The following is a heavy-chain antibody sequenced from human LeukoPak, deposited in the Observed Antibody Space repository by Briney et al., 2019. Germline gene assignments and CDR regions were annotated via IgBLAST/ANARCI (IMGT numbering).Heavy chain of an antibody. V-gene: IGHV3-53*01. CDR1: GFTASSNY. Sequence: GGSLRLSCAAYGFTASSNYMSWVRQAPGKGLEWVSVIYNSGGTYYADSVKGRFTISGDNSKNTLYLQMNSLRAEDTAVYYCARDVRYCSGGSCSSWGPGTLVTVSS. J-gene: IGHJ4*02. D-gene: IGHD2-15*01. CDR3: ARDVRYCSGGSCSS. CDR2: IYNSGGT.